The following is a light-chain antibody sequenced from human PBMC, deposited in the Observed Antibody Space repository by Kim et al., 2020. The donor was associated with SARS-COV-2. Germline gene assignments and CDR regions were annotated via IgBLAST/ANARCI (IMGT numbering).Light chain of an antibody. CDR1: IIGSKS. CDR2: YDS. J-gene: IGLJ2*01. CDR3: QVWDSSTHHEV. V-gene: IGLV3-21*04. Sequence: SYELTQPPSVSVAPGETATITCGGDIIGSKSVHWYQQRPGQAPVLVIYYDSERPSRIPERFSGSNSGNTATLTISRVEAGDEADYYCQVWDSSTHHEVFGGGTKLTVL.